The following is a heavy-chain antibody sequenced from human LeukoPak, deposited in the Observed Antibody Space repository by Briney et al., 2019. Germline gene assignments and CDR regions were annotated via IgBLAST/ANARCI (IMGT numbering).Heavy chain of an antibody. CDR1: GFTYSSYG. CDR2: IRYDGSNK. Sequence: GGSLRLSCAASGFTYSSYGMHWVRQAPGKGLEWVAFIRYDGSNKYYADSVKGRFTISRDNSKNTLYLQMNSLRAEDMAVYYCAKDGLIAVAGLLDYWGQGTLVTVSS. J-gene: IGHJ4*02. D-gene: IGHD6-19*01. CDR3: AKDGLIAVAGLLDY. V-gene: IGHV3-30*02.